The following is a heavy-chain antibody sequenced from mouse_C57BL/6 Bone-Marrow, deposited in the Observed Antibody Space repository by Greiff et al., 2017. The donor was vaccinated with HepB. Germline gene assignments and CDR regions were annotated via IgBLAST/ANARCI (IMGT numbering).Heavy chain of an antibody. Sequence: EVQLQQSGPVLVKPGASVKMSCKASGYTFTDYYMNWVKQSHGKSLEWIGVINPYNGGTSYNQKFKGKATLTVDKSSSTAYMELNSLTSEDSAVYYCARGGWLLVFFDYWGQGTTLTVSS. CDR3: ARGGWLLVFFDY. CDR1: GYTFTDYY. V-gene: IGHV1-19*01. CDR2: INPYNGGT. D-gene: IGHD2-3*01. J-gene: IGHJ2*01.